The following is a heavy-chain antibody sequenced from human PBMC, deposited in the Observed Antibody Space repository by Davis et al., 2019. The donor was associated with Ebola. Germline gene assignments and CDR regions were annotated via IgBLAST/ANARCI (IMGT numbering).Heavy chain of an antibody. CDR1: GGSISSYY. Sequence: MPGGSLRLSCTVSGGSISSYYWSWIRQPPGKGLEWIGEINHSGSTNYIPSLKSRVTISVDTSKNQFSLSLTSVTAADTAVYYCARAPYGGSTSGLIDYWGRGTLVTVSS. D-gene: IGHD2-2*01. CDR3: ARAPYGGSTSGLIDY. V-gene: IGHV4-34*01. J-gene: IGHJ4*02. CDR2: INHSGST.